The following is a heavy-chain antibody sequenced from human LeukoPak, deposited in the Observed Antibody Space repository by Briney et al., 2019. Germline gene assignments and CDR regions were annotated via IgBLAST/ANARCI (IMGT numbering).Heavy chain of an antibody. CDR1: GYTFTSHF. V-gene: IGHV1-46*01. CDR3: ARGYSSGQDIFDY. D-gene: IGHD3-22*01. J-gene: IGHJ4*02. CDR2: INPSGGST. Sequence: ASVKVSCKASGYTFTSHFMHWVRQAPGQGLEWMGIINPSGGSTRYAQKFQGRVTMTRDMSTNTVYMELSILRSEDTGIYYCARGYSSGQDIFDYWGQGTLVTVSS.